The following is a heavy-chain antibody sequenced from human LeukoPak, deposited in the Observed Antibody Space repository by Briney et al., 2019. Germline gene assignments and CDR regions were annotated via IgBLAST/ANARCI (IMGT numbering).Heavy chain of an antibody. CDR2: ISGSGGST. V-gene: IGHV3-23*01. D-gene: IGHD3-22*01. CDR3: ATKGATMIVSWVY. J-gene: IGHJ4*02. CDR1: GFTFSSYA. Sequence: PGGSLRLSCAASGFTFSSYAMSWVRQAPGKGLEWVSAISGSGGSTYYADSVKGRFTISRDNAKNSLYLQMNSLRAEDTAVYYCATKGATMIVSWVYWGQGTLVTVSS.